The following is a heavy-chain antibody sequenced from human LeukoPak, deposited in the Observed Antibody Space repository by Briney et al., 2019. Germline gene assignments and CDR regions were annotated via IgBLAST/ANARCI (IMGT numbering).Heavy chain of an antibody. D-gene: IGHD1-1*01. CDR3: ARLTYNFPDY. CDR2: IYPGDSNT. V-gene: IGHV5-51*01. CDR1: GYSFTSYW. J-gene: IGHJ4*02. Sequence: GESLKISCKGSGYSFTSYWIGWVRQMPGKGLEWMGIIYPGDSNTRYSPSFQGQVTISADKSISTAYLQWNSLKASDIAKYYCARLTYNFPDYWGQGTPVTVSS.